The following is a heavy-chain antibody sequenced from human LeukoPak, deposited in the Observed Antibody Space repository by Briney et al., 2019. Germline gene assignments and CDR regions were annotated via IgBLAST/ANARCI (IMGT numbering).Heavy chain of an antibody. D-gene: IGHD1-14*01. J-gene: IGHJ4*02. CDR1: GDSISSSNYY. CDR3: ARDSPGRTYFDY. V-gene: IGHV4-39*07. CDR2: IYYSGIT. Sequence: SETLSLTCTVSGDSISSSNYYWGWIRQPPGKGLEWIGSIYYSGITYYNPSLKSRVTISVDTSKNQFSLKLSSVTAADTAVYYCARDSPGRTYFDYWGQGSLVTVSS.